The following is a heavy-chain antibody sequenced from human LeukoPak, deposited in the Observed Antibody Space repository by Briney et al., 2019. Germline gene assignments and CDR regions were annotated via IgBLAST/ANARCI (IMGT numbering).Heavy chain of an antibody. V-gene: IGHV4-59*01. Sequence: SETLSLTCTVSGGSISSYYWSWIRQPPGKGLEWIGYIYYSGSTNYNHSLKSRVTISVDTSKNQFSLKLSSVTAADTAVYYCARLSYDFWSGYYLYYFDYWGQGTLVTVSS. CDR1: GGSISSYY. CDR3: ARLSYDFWSGYYLYYFDY. D-gene: IGHD3-3*01. CDR2: IYYSGST. J-gene: IGHJ4*02.